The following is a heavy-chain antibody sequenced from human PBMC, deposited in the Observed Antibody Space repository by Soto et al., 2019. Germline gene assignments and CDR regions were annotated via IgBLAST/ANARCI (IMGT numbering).Heavy chain of an antibody. CDR3: ARVSAQQLVRVPFDY. CDR1: GGTFSSYA. CDR2: LIPSFGTT. D-gene: IGHD6-13*01. Sequence: QVQLVQSEAEVKEPGSSVQVSCKASGGTFSSYAISWVRQAPGQGLEWMGGLIPSFGTTDYAQKFRGRVTIAADRSTTESYMARSSLRAEATAVCYCARVSAQQLVRVPFDYWGQGTLVTVSS. J-gene: IGHJ4*02. V-gene: IGHV1-69*01.